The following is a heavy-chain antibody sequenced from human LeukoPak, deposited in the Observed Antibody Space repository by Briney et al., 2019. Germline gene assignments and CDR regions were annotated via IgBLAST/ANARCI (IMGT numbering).Heavy chain of an antibody. Sequence: GGSLRLSCTASGFTFHDYAMHWVRQAPGKGLEWVSGISWNSGNRVYADSVKGRFTISRDNAKNSLYLQMNSLRAEDMASYYCAKDLIVGATDWGQGTLATVSS. CDR3: AKDLIVGATD. J-gene: IGHJ4*02. CDR2: ISWNSGNR. CDR1: GFTFHDYA. V-gene: IGHV3-9*03. D-gene: IGHD1-26*01.